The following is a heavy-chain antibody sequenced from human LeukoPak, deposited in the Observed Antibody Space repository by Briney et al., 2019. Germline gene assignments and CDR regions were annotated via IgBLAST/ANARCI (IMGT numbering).Heavy chain of an antibody. CDR2: VNAYTGKT. Sequence: ASVKVSSKASGYRFISSDINWVRQAPGQGLEWMGRVNAYTGKTTYAQKFQGRVTLTRSTSLTTAYMELTSLTSDDTAVYFCARGETPTSPVDFWGQGTLVTVSS. CDR1: GYRFISSD. J-gene: IGHJ4*02. V-gene: IGHV1-8*01. CDR3: ARGETPTSPVDF.